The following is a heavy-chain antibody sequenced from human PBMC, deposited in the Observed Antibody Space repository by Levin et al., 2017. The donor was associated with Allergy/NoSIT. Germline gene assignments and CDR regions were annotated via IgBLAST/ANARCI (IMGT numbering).Heavy chain of an antibody. V-gene: IGHV3-23*01. J-gene: IGHJ4*02. CDR2: ISGSGGST. D-gene: IGHD4-17*01. CDR3: AKDPVRYGDQRGY. CDR1: GFTFSSYA. Sequence: GESLKISCAASGFTFSSYAMSWVRQAPGKGLEWVSAISGSGGSTYYADSVKGRFTISRDNSKNTLYLQMNSLRAEDTAVYYCAKDPVRYGDQRGYWGQGTLVTVSS.